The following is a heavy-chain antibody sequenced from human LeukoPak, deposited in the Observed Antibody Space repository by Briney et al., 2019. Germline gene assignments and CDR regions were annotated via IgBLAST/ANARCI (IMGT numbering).Heavy chain of an antibody. Sequence: PGGSLRLSCAASGFTFSTYAMSWVRQAPGKGLEWVAFIRYDGSNKYYADSVKGRFTISRDNSKNTLYLQMNSLRAEDTAVYYCARTIAARYYYYYYYMDVWGKGTTVTVSS. J-gene: IGHJ6*03. CDR1: GFTFSTYA. D-gene: IGHD6-6*01. CDR2: IRYDGSNK. CDR3: ARTIAARYYYYYYYMDV. V-gene: IGHV3-30*02.